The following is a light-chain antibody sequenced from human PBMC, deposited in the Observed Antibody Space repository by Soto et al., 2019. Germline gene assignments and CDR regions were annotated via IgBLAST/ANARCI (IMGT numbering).Light chain of an antibody. CDR3: SSYTTSSTVV. V-gene: IGLV2-14*03. Sequence: QSALTQPASVSGSPGQSITISCTGSSSDVGGYNYVSWYQQHHPGKAPKIMIYDVSNRPSGVSNRFSGSKSGNTASLTISGLQAEDEDDYYCSSYTTSSTVVFGGGTKLTVL. CDR1: SSDVGGYNY. J-gene: IGLJ2*01. CDR2: DVS.